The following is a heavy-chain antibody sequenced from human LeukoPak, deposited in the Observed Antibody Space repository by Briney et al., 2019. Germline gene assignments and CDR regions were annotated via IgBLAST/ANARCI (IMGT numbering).Heavy chain of an antibody. D-gene: IGHD5-12*01. CDR1: GYTFTRHY. V-gene: IGHV1-2*02. CDR2: INPNSGGT. CDR3: AREYSGDFDY. Sequence: ASVKVSCKSSGYTFTRHYLHWVRQAPGQGLEWMGWINPNSGGTNYAQKFQGRVTMTRDTSISTAYMELSRLRSDDTAVYYCAREYSGDFDYWGQGTLVTVSS. J-gene: IGHJ4*02.